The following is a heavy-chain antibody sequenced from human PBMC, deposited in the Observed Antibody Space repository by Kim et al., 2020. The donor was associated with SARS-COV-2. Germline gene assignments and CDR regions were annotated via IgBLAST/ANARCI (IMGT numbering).Heavy chain of an antibody. J-gene: IGHJ2*01. CDR3: ARDLERDYYDSSGYYFNWYFDL. D-gene: IGHD3-22*01. CDR1: GYTFTSYG. CDR2: ISAYNGNT. Sequence: ASVKVSCKASGYTFTSYGISWVRQAPGQGLEWMGWISAYNGNTNYAQKLQGRVTMTTDTSTSTAYMELRSLRSDDTAVYYCARDLERDYYDSSGYYFNWYFDLWGRGTLVTVSS. V-gene: IGHV1-18*01.